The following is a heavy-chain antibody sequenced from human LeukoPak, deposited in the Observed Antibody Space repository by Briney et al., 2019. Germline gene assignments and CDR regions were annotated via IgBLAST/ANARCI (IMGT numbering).Heavy chain of an antibody. Sequence: GGSLRLSCAASGFTFSSYGMHWVRQAPGKGLEWVAVISYDGSNKYYADSVKGRFTISRDNSKNTLYLQMNSLRAEDTAVYYCARGIVATPGVYYYYMDVWGKGTTVTVSS. CDR2: ISYDGSNK. CDR3: ARGIVATPGVYYYYMDV. J-gene: IGHJ6*03. CDR1: GFTFSSYG. V-gene: IGHV3-30*03. D-gene: IGHD5-12*01.